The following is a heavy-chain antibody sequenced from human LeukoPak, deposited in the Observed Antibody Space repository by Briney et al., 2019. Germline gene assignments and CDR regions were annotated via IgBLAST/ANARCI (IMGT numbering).Heavy chain of an antibody. Sequence: SETLSLTCTVSGGSISSGSYYWSWIRQPAGKGLEWIGRIYTSGSTNYNPSLKSRVTISVDTSKNQFSLKLSSVTAADTAVYYCARLTPADYFDYWGQGTLVTVSS. V-gene: IGHV4-61*02. CDR2: IYTSGST. D-gene: IGHD4-23*01. CDR1: GGSISSGSYY. J-gene: IGHJ4*02. CDR3: ARLTPADYFDY.